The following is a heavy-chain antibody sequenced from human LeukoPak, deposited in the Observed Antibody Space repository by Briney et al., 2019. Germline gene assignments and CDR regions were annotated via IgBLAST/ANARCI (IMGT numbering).Heavy chain of an antibody. CDR1: GYTFTGHY. CDR3: ARGGRYYDFWSGYYPAGNYFDY. V-gene: IGHV1-2*02. J-gene: IGHJ4*02. D-gene: IGHD3-3*01. Sequence: ASVKVSCKASGYTFTGHYIQWVRQVPGQGLELMGWIDPNSGDRNYAQKFQGRVTMTRDTSISTAYMELSRLRSDDTAVYYCARGGRYYDFWSGYYPAGNYFDYWGQGTLVTVSS. CDR2: IDPNSGDR.